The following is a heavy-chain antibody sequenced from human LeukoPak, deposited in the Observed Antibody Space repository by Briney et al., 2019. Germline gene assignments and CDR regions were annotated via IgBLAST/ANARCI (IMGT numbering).Heavy chain of an antibody. CDR3: ARDLYSSGWSNY. V-gene: IGHV3-7*01. D-gene: IGHD6-19*01. Sequence: PGGSLRLSCAPSGFTFSSYWMSWVRQAPGKGLEWVANIKQDGSEKYYVDSVKGRFTISRDNAKNSLYLQMNSLRAEDTAVYYCARDLYSSGWSNYWGQGTLVTVSS. J-gene: IGHJ4*02. CDR2: IKQDGSEK. CDR1: GFTFSSYW.